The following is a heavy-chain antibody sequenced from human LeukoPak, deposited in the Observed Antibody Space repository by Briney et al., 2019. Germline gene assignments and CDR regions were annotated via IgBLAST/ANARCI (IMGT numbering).Heavy chain of an antibody. V-gene: IGHV3-9*01. CDR1: GFTFDDYA. CDR2: ISWNSGSI. J-gene: IGHJ4*02. D-gene: IGHD6-19*01. Sequence: PGGSLRLSCAASGFTFDDYAMHWVRQAPGKGLEWVSGISWNSGSIGYADSVKGRFTISRDNAKNSLYLQMNSLRAEDTALYYCATLYSSGWSDYWGQGTLVTVSS. CDR3: ATLYSSGWSDY.